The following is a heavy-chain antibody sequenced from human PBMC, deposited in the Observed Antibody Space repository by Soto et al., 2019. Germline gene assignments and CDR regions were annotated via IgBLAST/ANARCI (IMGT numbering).Heavy chain of an antibody. D-gene: IGHD6-13*01. CDR1: GGSFSGYY. CDR2: INHSGST. J-gene: IGHJ4*02. V-gene: IGHV4-34*01. CDR3: ARDRGYSSSWSPTATFDY. Sequence: SETLSLTCAVYGGSFSGYYWSWIRQPPGKGLEWIGEINHSGSTNYNPSLKSRVTISVDKSKNQFSLKLSSVTAADTAVYYCARDRGYSSSWSPTATFDYWGQGTLVTVSS.